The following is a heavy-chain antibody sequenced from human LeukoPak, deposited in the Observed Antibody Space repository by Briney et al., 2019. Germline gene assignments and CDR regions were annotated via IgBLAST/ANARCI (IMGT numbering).Heavy chain of an antibody. J-gene: IGHJ5*02. V-gene: IGHV4-34*01. Sequence: SETLSLTCAVYGGSFSGYYWSWIRQPPGKGLEWIGEINHSGSTNYNPSLKSRVTISVDTSKNQFSLKLGSVTAADTAVYYCARRLVGAAFDLFDPWGQGTLVTVSS. D-gene: IGHD1-26*01. CDR3: ARRLVGAAFDLFDP. CDR1: GGSFSGYY. CDR2: INHSGST.